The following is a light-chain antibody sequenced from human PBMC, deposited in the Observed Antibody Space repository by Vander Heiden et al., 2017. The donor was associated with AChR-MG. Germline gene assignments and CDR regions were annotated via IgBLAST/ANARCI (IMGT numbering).Light chain of an antibody. CDR2: EGT. J-gene: IGLJ1*01. CDR3: SSYAGSNNLYV. Sequence: QSALTQPPSASGSPGPSVTISCTGTSTDVGGYKYVSWYQQHPGKAPKLMIYEGTKRPSGVPDRFSGSKSGNTASLTVSGLQAEDEADYYCSSYAGSNNLYVFGTGTKVSVL. CDR1: STDVGGYKY. V-gene: IGLV2-8*01.